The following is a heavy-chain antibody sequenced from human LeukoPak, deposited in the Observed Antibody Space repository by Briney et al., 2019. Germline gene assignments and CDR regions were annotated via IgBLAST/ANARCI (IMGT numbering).Heavy chain of an antibody. CDR2: ISYDGSNK. Sequence: GGSLRLSCAASGFTFSSYGMHWVRQAPGKGLEWVAVISYDGSNKYYADSVEGRFTISRDNSKNTLYLQMNSLRAEDTAVYYCAKDRGSAVAGGEYYFDYWGQGTLVTVSS. CDR3: AKDRGSAVAGGEYYFDY. CDR1: GFTFSSYG. V-gene: IGHV3-30*18. J-gene: IGHJ4*02. D-gene: IGHD6-19*01.